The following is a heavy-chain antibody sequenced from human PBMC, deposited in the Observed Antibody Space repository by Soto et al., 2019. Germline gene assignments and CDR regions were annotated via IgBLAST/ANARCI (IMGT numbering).Heavy chain of an antibody. V-gene: IGHV1-18*01. CDR2: ISAYKGNT. D-gene: IGHD6-6*01. CDR1: GFSFPNYG. Sequence: ASVNGCCKCCGFSFPNYGISWLREAPGQGLQWTGWISAYKGNTNYPQNFQGRVTMTTDTSTSTAYMELTSLRTADTAVYYCASRSGQLPYYFDYWGQGTLVTVSS. J-gene: IGHJ4*02. CDR3: ASRSGQLPYYFDY.